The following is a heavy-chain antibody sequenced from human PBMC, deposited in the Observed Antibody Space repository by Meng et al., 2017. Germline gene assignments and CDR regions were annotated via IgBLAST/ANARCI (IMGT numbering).Heavy chain of an antibody. J-gene: IGHJ4*02. CDR2: IRSKAYGGTT. CDR1: GFTFGDYA. V-gene: IGHV3-49*04. CDR3: AKDLCSGGSCYYFDY. D-gene: IGHD2-15*01. Sequence: GGSLRLSCTASGFTFGDYAMSWVRQAPGKGLEWVGFIRSKAYGGTTEYAASVKGRFTISRDNSKNTLYLQMNSLRAEDTAVYYCAKDLCSGGSCYYFDYWGQGTLVTVSS.